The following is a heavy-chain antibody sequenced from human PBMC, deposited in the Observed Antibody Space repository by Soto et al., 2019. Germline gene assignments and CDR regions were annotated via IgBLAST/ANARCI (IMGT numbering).Heavy chain of an antibody. D-gene: IGHD3-3*01. Sequence: EVQLLESGGGLVQPGGSLRLSCAASGFTFSSYAMSWVRQAPGKGLEWVSAISGSGGSTYYADSVKGRFTISRDNSKNTLYLQMNSLRAEDTAVYYCATTSPWYYDFWSGYSEPGNWFDPWGQGTLVTVSS. CDR3: ATTSPWYYDFWSGYSEPGNWFDP. CDR2: ISGSGGST. J-gene: IGHJ5*02. CDR1: GFTFSSYA. V-gene: IGHV3-23*01.